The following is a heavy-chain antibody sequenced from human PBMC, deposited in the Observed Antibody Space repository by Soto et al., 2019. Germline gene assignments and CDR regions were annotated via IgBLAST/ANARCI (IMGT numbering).Heavy chain of an antibody. CDR1: GGSISSYY. D-gene: IGHD6-13*01. V-gene: IGHV4-59*01. J-gene: IGHJ4*02. CDR2: IYYSGST. Sequence: LETLSLTCTVSGGSISSYYWSWIRQPPGKGLEWIGYIYYSGSTNYNPSLKSRVTISVDTSKNQFSLKLSSVTAADTAVYYCARGYGIAAAGLFFDYWGQGTLVTVSS. CDR3: ARGYGIAAAGLFFDY.